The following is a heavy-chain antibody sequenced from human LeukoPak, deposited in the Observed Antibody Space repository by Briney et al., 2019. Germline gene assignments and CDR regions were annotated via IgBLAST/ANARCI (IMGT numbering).Heavy chain of an antibody. D-gene: IGHD1-1*01. V-gene: IGHV3-30*12. CDR1: GFSFSSYA. CDR3: ARVWRGNYYDY. CDR2: IYYDGRDK. J-gene: IGHJ4*02. Sequence: GGSLRLSCPASGFSFSSYATHWVRQAPGKGLEWVAYIYYDGRDKDYADSVKGRFTISRDNSKNTLYLQMNSLRAEDTAVYYCARVWRGNYYDYWGQGTLVTVSS.